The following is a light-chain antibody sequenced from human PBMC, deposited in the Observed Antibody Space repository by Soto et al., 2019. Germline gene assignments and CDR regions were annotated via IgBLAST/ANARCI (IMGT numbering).Light chain of an antibody. CDR3: QQYSASPRT. CDR2: DAS. Sequence: DIQMTQSPSTLSASVGDRVTITCRASQSVSVWLAWYQQKPGKAPKLLISDASTLQRGVPSRFSGSGSGTDFTLTISRLEPEDFAVYYCQQYSASPRTFGQGTKVDIK. V-gene: IGKV1-5*01. CDR1: QSVSVW. J-gene: IGKJ1*01.